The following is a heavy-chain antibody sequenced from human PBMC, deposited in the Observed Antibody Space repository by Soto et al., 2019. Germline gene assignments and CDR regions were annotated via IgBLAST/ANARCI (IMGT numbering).Heavy chain of an antibody. J-gene: IGHJ6*02. D-gene: IGHD6-6*01. CDR3: AKVVRKQLVTTVPKYYYYYGMDV. CDR2: ISYDGRNK. CDR1: GFIFSNYG. Sequence: GGSLRLSCAASGFIFSNYGMHWVRQAPGKGLEWVAVISYDGRNKYYADSVKGRFTISRDNSKNTLYLQMNSLRPEDTAVYYCAKVVRKQLVTTVPKYYYYYGMDVWGQGTTVTVSS. V-gene: IGHV3-30*18.